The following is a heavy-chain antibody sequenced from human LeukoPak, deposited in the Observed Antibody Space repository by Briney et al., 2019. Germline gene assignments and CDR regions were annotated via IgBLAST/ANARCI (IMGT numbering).Heavy chain of an antibody. D-gene: IGHD5-24*01. V-gene: IGHV3-11*01. J-gene: IGHJ6*02. CDR2: ISSSGSTI. Sequence: PGGSLRLSCAASGFTFSDYYMSWIRQAPGRGLEWVSYISSSGSTIYYADSVKGRFTISRDNAKNSLYLQMNSLRAEDTAVYYCARDGRDGYNYYDYYYGMDVWGQGTTVTVSS. CDR1: GFTFSDYY. CDR3: ARDGRDGYNYYDYYYGMDV.